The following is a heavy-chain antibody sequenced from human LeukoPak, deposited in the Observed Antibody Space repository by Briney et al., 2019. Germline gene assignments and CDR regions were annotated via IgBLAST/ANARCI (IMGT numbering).Heavy chain of an antibody. CDR3: ARGSRARITIFGVVTHFDY. V-gene: IGHV3-48*03. D-gene: IGHD3-3*01. CDR2: ISSSGSTR. J-gene: IGHJ4*02. CDR1: GFTFSSYE. Sequence: PGGSLRLSCAASGFTFSSYEMNWVRQAPGKGLERVSYISSSGSTRHYADSVKGRFTISRDNAKNSLYLQMNSLRAEDTAVYYCARGSRARITIFGVVTHFDYWGQGTLVTVSS.